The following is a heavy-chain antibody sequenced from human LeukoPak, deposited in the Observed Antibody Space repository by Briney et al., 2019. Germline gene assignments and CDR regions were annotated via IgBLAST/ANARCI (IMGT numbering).Heavy chain of an antibody. CDR3: ARDRAGDSSGWLTDY. J-gene: IGHJ4*02. CDR2: IRYDGSNK. CDR1: GFTFSSYG. V-gene: IGHV3-30*02. Sequence: GGSLRLSCAASGFTFSSYGMHWVRQAPGKGLEWVAFIRYDGSNKYYADSVKGRFTISRDNSKNTLYLQMNSLRAEDTAVYYCARDRAGDSSGWLTDYWGQGTLVTVSS. D-gene: IGHD6-19*01.